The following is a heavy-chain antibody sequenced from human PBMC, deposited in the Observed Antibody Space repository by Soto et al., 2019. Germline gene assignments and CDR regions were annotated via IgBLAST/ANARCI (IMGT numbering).Heavy chain of an antibody. V-gene: IGHV1-46*01. Sequence: GASVKVSCKASGYTFTSYYMHWVRQAPGQGLEWMGIINPSGGSTSYAQKFQGRVTMTRDTSTSTVYMELSSLRSEDMAVYYCARDRSGSYPRYYGMDVWGQGTTVTVSS. CDR3: ARDRSGSYPRYYGMDV. CDR2: INPSGGST. J-gene: IGHJ6*02. CDR1: GYTFTSYY. D-gene: IGHD1-26*01.